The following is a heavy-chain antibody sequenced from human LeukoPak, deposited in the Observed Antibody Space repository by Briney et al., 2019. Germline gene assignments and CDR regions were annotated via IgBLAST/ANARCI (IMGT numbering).Heavy chain of an antibody. D-gene: IGHD1-14*01. V-gene: IGHV3-21*01. CDR3: ARDPLNRRWGSYYFDY. CDR1: GFTFSSYS. Sequence: GGSLRLSCAASGFTFSSYSMNWVRQAPGKGLEWVSSISSSSSYIYYADSVKGRFTISRDNAKNSLYLQMNSLRSEDTAVFYCARDPLNRRWGSYYFDYWGQGTLVTVSS. CDR2: ISSSSSYI. J-gene: IGHJ4*02.